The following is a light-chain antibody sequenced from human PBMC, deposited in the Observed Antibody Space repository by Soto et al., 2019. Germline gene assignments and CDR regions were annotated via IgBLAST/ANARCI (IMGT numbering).Light chain of an antibody. J-gene: IGKJ1*01. CDR3: QQTYHPPPT. V-gene: IGKV1-39*01. CDR1: QSIDTH. CDR2: EAS. Sequence: DIRMTQSPSSLSASVGDRVTIACRASQSIDTHLNWYQQHPGKAPNALIYEASHLQSGVPSRFSGSGAGTDCPLTISELPPFESPTYYFQQTYHPPPTFGQGTKVELK.